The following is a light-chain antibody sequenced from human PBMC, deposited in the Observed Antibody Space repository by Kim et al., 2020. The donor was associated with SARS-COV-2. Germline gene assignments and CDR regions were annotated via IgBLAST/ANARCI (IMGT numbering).Light chain of an antibody. CDR3: QSYDDSNQV. V-gene: IGLV6-57*03. Sequence: NFMLTQPHSVSESPGKTVTISCTRSSGSIASTYVQWYQQRPGSAPTTVIYEDNQRPSGVPDRFSGSIDSSSSSASLTITGLKTEDEADYFCQSYDDSNQVFVGGTKLTVL. CDR2: EDN. CDR1: SGSIASTY. J-gene: IGLJ3*02.